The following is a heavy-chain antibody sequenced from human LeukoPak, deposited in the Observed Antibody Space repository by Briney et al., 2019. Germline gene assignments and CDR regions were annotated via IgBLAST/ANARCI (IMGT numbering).Heavy chain of an antibody. D-gene: IGHD3-16*01. CDR2: FYYSGST. Sequence: PSETLSLTCTVSGGSISNIAHYWGWIRQPPGKGLEWIGSFYYSGSTYYNASLKSRITISVDTSKNQFSLKLSSVTAADTAVCYCSRHSGSGATGGINPPGAFWGQGTLVIVSS. J-gene: IGHJ4*02. CDR3: SRHSGSGATGGINPPGAF. V-gene: IGHV4-39*01. CDR1: GGSISNIAHY.